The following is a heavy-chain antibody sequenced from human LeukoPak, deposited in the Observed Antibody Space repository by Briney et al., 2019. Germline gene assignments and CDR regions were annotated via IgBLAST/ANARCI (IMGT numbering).Heavy chain of an antibody. D-gene: IGHD6-19*01. CDR2: ISAYNGNT. Sequence: GASVKVSCKASGYTFTSYGISWVRQAPGQGLEWMGWISAYNGNTNYAQKLQGRVTMTTDTSTSTAYMELRSLRSDDTAVYYCARDQSGWYGPYSPPPNFDYWGQGTLVTVSS. V-gene: IGHV1-18*01. CDR1: GYTFTSYG. CDR3: ARDQSGWYGPYSPPPNFDY. J-gene: IGHJ4*02.